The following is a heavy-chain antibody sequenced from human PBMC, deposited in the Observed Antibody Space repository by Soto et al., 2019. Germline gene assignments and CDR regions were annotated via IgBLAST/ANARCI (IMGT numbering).Heavy chain of an antibody. CDR1: GYTFTSYG. Sequence: ASVKVSCKASGYTFTSYGISWVRQAPGQGLEWMGWISAYNGNTNYAQKLQGRVTMTTDTSTSTAYMELRSLRSDDTAVYYCARVTSCCNQNNWFDPWGQGTLVTVSS. D-gene: IGHD2-2*01. V-gene: IGHV1-18*01. J-gene: IGHJ5*02. CDR3: ARVTSCCNQNNWFDP. CDR2: ISAYNGNT.